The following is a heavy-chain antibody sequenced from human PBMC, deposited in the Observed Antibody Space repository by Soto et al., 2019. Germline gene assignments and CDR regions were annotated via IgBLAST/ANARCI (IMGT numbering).Heavy chain of an antibody. CDR1: GFTFSSYA. CDR3: ARGPRYYVDY. CDR2: IRSNGGST. Sequence: EVQLVESGGGLVQPGGSLRLSCAASGFTFSSYAMHWVRQAPGNGLDYVSAIRSNGGSTYYANSVKGRFTVSRDNSKKTLYIQIGSLRAEDMSLYYWARGPRYYVDYWGQGTLGNVSS. V-gene: IGHV3-64*01. J-gene: IGHJ4*02.